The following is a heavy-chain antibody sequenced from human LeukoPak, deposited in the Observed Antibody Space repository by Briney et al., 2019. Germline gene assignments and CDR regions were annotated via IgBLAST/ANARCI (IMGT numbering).Heavy chain of an antibody. CDR2: VYYTGST. J-gene: IGHJ3*02. CDR1: GGSISSYY. CDR3: ARHRRYDADAFDI. D-gene: IGHD3-9*01. Sequence: PSETLSLTCTVSGGSISSYYWSWIRQPPGKGLEWIGYVYYTGSTKYNPSLKSRVTISVDTSKNQFSLKLSYVTAADTAVYYCARHRRYDADAFDIWGQGTMVTVSS. V-gene: IGHV4-59*08.